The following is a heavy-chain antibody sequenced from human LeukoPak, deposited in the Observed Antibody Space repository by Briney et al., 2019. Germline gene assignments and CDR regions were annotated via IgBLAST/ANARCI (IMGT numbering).Heavy chain of an antibody. CDR1: GFTFSSYE. V-gene: IGHV3-48*03. J-gene: IGHJ4*02. Sequence: GGSLRLSCAASGFTFSSYEMNWVRQAPGKGLEWVSYISSSGSTIYYADSVKGRFTISRDNAKNSLYLQMNSLRAEDTAVYYCARVMTMAATESFDFWGLGTLVTVSS. CDR3: ARVMTMAATESFDF. D-gene: IGHD2-15*01. CDR2: ISSSGSTI.